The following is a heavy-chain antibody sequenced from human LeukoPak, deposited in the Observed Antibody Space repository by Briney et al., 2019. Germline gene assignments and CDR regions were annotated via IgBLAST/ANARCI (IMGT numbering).Heavy chain of an antibody. V-gene: IGHV3-9*01. Sequence: GGSLRVSCAASGLTFANYDMNWVRQAPGKGLEWVSGISWNSGSIGYADSVKGRFTISRDSAKNSLYLQMNSLRAEDTALYYCAKAKFQADSSSWESAFDYWGQGTLVTVSS. CDR1: GLTFANYD. D-gene: IGHD6-13*01. J-gene: IGHJ4*02. CDR2: ISWNSGSI. CDR3: AKAKFQADSSSWESAFDY.